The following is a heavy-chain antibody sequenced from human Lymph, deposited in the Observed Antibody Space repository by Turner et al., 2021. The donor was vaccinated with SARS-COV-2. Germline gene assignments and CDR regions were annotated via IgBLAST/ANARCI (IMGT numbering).Heavy chain of an antibody. Sequence: QVQLVESGGGVVKPGRSLRLSCAASGLTFSSDAMHWVRQAPGKGLEWVAVISYDGRDKYYSDAVKGRFTFSRDNSKNTLYLQMNSLRAEDTAVYYCARDRDSSGWVDYWGQGTLVTVSS. CDR1: GLTFSSDA. CDR2: ISYDGRDK. D-gene: IGHD3-22*01. J-gene: IGHJ4*02. CDR3: ARDRDSSGWVDY. V-gene: IGHV3-30*04.